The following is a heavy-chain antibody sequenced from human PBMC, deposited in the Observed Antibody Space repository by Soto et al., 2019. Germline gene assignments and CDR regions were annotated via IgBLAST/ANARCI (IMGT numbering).Heavy chain of an antibody. D-gene: IGHD5-18*01. V-gene: IGHV3-9*01. CDR1: GFTFDDYA. CDR3: ANGYSYGVLEPLGY. J-gene: IGHJ4*02. CDR2: ISWNSGII. Sequence: EVQLVESGGGLVQPGRSLRLSCAASGFTFDDYAMHWVWQAPGKGLEWVSGISWNSGIIDYADSVKGRFTISRDNAKNSLYLQMNSLRAEDTALYYCANGYSYGVLEPLGYWGQGTLVTVSS.